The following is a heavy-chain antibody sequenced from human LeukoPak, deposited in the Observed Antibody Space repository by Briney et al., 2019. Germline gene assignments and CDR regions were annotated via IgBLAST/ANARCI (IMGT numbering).Heavy chain of an antibody. CDR1: GFIFGAYW. D-gene: IGHD3-10*01. Sequence: GGSLRLSCAASGFIFGAYWMTWVRQAPGKGLEWVANIKQDGSEKYYMDSVKGRFTISRDNAKKSLFLQMNSLTAEDTALYYCVRSLEKFGTRDYWGQGTLVTVPS. J-gene: IGHJ4*02. V-gene: IGHV3-7*01. CDR2: IKQDGSEK. CDR3: VRSLEKFGTRDY.